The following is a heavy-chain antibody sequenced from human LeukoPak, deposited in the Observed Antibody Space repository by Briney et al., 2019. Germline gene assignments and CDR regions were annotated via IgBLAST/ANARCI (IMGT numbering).Heavy chain of an antibody. V-gene: IGHV3-64*01. CDR2: ISSNGGST. J-gene: IGHJ4*02. D-gene: IGHD3-22*01. Sequence: GGSLRLSCAASGFTFSSYAMHWVRQAPGKGLEYVSAISSNGGSTYYANSVKGRFTISRDNSKNTLYLQMGSLRAEDMAVYYCARDRYYYDSSGYYPDFDYWGQGTLVTVSS. CDR1: GFTFSSYA. CDR3: ARDRYYYDSSGYYPDFDY.